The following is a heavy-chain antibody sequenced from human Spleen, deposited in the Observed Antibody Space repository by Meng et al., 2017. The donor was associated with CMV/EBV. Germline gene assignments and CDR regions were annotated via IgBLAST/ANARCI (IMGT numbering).Heavy chain of an antibody. CDR2: TRFDGSDA. D-gene: IGHD3-3*01. Sequence: GGSLRLSCTASGFTFSQYAMHWVRQAPGKGLEWVTFTRFDGSDAFYADSMRGRFTISRDNSKNTLYLQMNSLRTEDTAVYYCAKVAGLVRFFEWLSDDAFDIWGQGTMVTVSS. CDR3: AKVAGLVRFFEWLSDDAFDI. V-gene: IGHV3-30*02. J-gene: IGHJ3*02. CDR1: GFTFSQYA.